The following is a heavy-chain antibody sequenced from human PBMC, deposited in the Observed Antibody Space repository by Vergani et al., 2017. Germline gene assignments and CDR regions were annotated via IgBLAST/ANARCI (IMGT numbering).Heavy chain of an antibody. J-gene: IGHJ4*02. Sequence: EVQLVESGGGLVQPGGSLRLSCAASGFTFSSYEMNWVRPAPGKGLEWVSYISSSGSTIYYADSVKGRFTISRDNAKNSLYLQMNSLRAEDTAGYYCASTKTEFTYYYDSSGYYFEPYFDYWGQGTLVTVSS. D-gene: IGHD3-22*01. V-gene: IGHV3-48*03. CDR2: ISSSGSTI. CDR1: GFTFSSYE. CDR3: ASTKTEFTYYYDSSGYYFEPYFDY.